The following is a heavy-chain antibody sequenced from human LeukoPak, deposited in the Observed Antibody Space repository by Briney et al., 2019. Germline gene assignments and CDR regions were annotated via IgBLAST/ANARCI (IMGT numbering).Heavy chain of an antibody. Sequence: SGGSLRLSCTASGLTFSTSGFNWVRQAPGRGLEWVSGFSGSGGATYYADSVKGRFTISRDNSKNTLYLQMNSLRAEDTAVYYCANGNRCTSPNCLGYYYFYMDVWGKGTTVTVSS. CDR3: ANGNRCTSPNCLGYYYFYMDV. V-gene: IGHV3-23*01. J-gene: IGHJ6*03. CDR2: FSGSGGAT. D-gene: IGHD2-8*01. CDR1: GLTFSTSG.